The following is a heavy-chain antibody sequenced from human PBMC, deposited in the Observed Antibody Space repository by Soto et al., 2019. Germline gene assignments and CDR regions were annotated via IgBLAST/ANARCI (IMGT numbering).Heavy chain of an antibody. CDR1: GGSTSNYY. V-gene: IGHV4-59*01. J-gene: IGHJ4*02. CDR3: ARGGDSSGYYYIFDS. CDR2: IYYSGST. Sequence: PSETLSLTCTVSGGSTSNYYWSWIRQPPGKGLEWIGHIYYSGSTNYKPSLKSRVTISIDTSKNQFSLKLRSVTAADTAVYYCARGGDSSGYYYIFDSWGQGTLLTVSS. D-gene: IGHD3-22*01.